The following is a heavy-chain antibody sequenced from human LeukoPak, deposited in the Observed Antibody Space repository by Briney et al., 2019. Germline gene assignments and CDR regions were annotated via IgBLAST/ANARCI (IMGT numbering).Heavy chain of an antibody. Sequence: GGSLRLSCAASGFTFSNAWMSWVRQAPGKGLEWVGRIKSKTDGGTTDYAAPVKGRFTISRDDSKNTLYLQMNSLKTEDTAVYYCTTEVPAGVQLWPGQAGIVVVLDYWGQGTLVTVSS. CDR2: IKSKTDGGTT. CDR1: GFTFSNAW. V-gene: IGHV3-15*01. D-gene: IGHD3-22*01. J-gene: IGHJ4*02. CDR3: TTEVPAGVQLWPGQAGIVVVLDY.